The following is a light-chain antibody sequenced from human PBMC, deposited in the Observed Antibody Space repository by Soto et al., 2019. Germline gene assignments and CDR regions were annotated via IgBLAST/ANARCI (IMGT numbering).Light chain of an antibody. J-gene: IGKJ5*01. Sequence: EIVLTQSPGTLSLSPGERATLSCRASQSVSSSYLAWYQQKPGQAPRLLIRGASSRATGIPDRISGSVSGTDFTLTISRLEPEDFAVYYCQQYGSSPITFGQGTRLEI. CDR2: GAS. CDR3: QQYGSSPIT. V-gene: IGKV3-20*01. CDR1: QSVSSSY.